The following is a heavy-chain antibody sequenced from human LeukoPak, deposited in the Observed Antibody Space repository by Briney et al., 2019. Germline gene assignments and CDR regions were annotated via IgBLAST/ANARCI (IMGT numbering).Heavy chain of an antibody. CDR2: ISADGGST. Sequence: GGSLRLSCVASGLTFYDSAMHWVRQAPGKGLEWVSLISADGGSTFSADSVRGRFIISRANSKNSLDLQMNSLRSEGTAMYYCAKESGKFDYGGGGALVAVSS. CDR3: AKESGKFDY. V-gene: IGHV3-43*02. CDR1: GLTFYDSA. J-gene: IGHJ4*02.